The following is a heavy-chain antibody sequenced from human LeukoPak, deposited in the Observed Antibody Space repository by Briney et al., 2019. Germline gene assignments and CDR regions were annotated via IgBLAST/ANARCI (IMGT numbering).Heavy chain of an antibody. CDR1: GFTFSSYG. J-gene: IGHJ4*02. V-gene: IGHV3-30*18. CDR2: ISYDGSNK. D-gene: IGHD3-22*01. Sequence: GGSLRLSCAASGFTFSSYGMHWVRQAPGKGLEWVAVISYDGSNKYYADSVKGRFTISRDNSKNTLHLQMNSLRAEDTAVYYCAKDRSEDTMMDYWGQGTLVTVSS. CDR3: AKDRSEDTMMDY.